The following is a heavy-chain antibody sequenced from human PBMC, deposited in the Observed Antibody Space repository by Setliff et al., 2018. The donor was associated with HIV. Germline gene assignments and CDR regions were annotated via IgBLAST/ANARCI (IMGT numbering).Heavy chain of an antibody. CDR1: GGSISSSSYY. Sequence: PSETLSLTCTVSGGSISSSSYYWGWVRQPPGKGLEWIGSMYYSGSTYYTPSLKSRITISLDTSKNQFSLRMRSVTAADTAVYYCARVFVDTAVLRVLVYYFDSWGRGTLVTVSS. D-gene: IGHD5-18*01. CDR2: MYYSGST. V-gene: IGHV4-39*07. CDR3: ARVFVDTAVLRVLVYYFDS. J-gene: IGHJ4*02.